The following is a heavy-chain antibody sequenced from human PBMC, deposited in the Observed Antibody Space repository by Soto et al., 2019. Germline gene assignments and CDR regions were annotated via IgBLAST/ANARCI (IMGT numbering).Heavy chain of an antibody. V-gene: IGHV4-34*01. CDR2: INHSGST. CDR3: ARGPIAVAHYEYCQH. J-gene: IGHJ1*01. CDR1: GGSFSGYY. D-gene: IGHD6-19*01. Sequence: PSETLSLTCAVYGGSFSGYYWSWIRQPPGKGLEWIGEINHSGSTNYNPSLKSRVTISVDTSKNQFSLKLSSVTAADTAVYYCARGPIAVAHYEYCQHWGQGTLVTV.